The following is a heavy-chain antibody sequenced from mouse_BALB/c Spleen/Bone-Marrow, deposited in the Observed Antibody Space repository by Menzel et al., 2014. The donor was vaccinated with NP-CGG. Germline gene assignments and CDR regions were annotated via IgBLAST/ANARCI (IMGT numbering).Heavy chain of an antibody. J-gene: IGHJ4*01. CDR1: GFNIKDTY. CDR2: IDPANGNT. V-gene: IGHV14-3*02. CDR3: ARWEYYAMDY. D-gene: IGHD4-1*01. Sequence: VQLKDSGAELVKPGASVKLSCTASGFNIKDTYMHWVKQRPEQGLEWIGRIDPANGNTKYDPKFQGKATITADTSSNTAYLRLSSLTSEDTAVYYCARWEYYAMDYWGQGTSVTVSS.